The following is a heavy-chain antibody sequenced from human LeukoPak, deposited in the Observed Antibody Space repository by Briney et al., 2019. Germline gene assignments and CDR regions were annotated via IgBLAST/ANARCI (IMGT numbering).Heavy chain of an antibody. V-gene: IGHV1-8*03. J-gene: IGHJ4*02. CDR3: ARGRYDFSSGYYTRDY. Sequence: ASVKVSCKASGYTFTSYDINWVRQATGQGREWMGWRNPNSGNTGYAQKFQGRVTITRNTSISTAYMELSSLRSEGTAVYYCARGRYDFSSGYYTRDYWGQGTLVTVSS. D-gene: IGHD3-3*01. CDR2: RNPNSGNT. CDR1: GYTFTSYD.